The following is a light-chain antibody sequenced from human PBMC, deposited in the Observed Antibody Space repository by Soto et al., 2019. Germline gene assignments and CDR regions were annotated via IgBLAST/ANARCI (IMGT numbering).Light chain of an antibody. CDR1: QSVNIN. CDR2: FAS. V-gene: IGKV3-15*01. Sequence: EIVMTQSPATLSVSPGDRATLSCRASQSVNINLAWYQQKPGQTPKLLIYFASTRATGIPARFSGSGSGTEFTLTISSLQSEDFAIYYCQQYNVWPLTFGGGTKVEFK. J-gene: IGKJ4*01. CDR3: QQYNVWPLT.